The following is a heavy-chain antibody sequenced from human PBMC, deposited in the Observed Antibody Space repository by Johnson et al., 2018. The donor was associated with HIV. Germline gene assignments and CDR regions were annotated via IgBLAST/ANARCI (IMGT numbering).Heavy chain of an antibody. CDR3: ARDRVWFGELYAFDI. D-gene: IGHD3-10*01. CDR1: GFTFSSYA. J-gene: IGHJ3*02. V-gene: IGHV3-30-3*01. CDR2: ISYDGSNK. Sequence: MQLVESGGGVVQPGRSLRLSCAASGFTFSSYAMHWVRQAPGKGLEWVAVISYDGSNKYYADSVKGRLTISRDNSKNTLYLQMNSLRAEDTAVYYCARDRVWFGELYAFDIWGQGTMVTVSS.